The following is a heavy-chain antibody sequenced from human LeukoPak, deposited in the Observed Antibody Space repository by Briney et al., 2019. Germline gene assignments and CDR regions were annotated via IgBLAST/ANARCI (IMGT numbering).Heavy chain of an antibody. V-gene: IGHV1-3*01. CDR3: ARAGRSYQTIAVAGKNYYYYGMDV. CDR2: INAGNGNT. D-gene: IGHD6-19*01. CDR1: GYTFTSYA. Sequence: ASVKVSCKASGYTFTSYAMHWVRQAPGQRLEWMGWINAGNGNTKYSQKLQGRVTITRDTSASTAYMELSSLRSEDTAVYYCARAGRSYQTIAVAGKNYYYYGMDVWGQGTTVTVSS. J-gene: IGHJ6*02.